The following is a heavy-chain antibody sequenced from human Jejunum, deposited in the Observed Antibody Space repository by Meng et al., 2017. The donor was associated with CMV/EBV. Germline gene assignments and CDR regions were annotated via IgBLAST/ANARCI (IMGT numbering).Heavy chain of an antibody. D-gene: IGHD3-10*01. V-gene: IGHV3-23*01. J-gene: IGHJ4*02. CDR2: IRGSGGAT. CDR3: VKWRGETTGNFDY. CDR1: GFTCSDYT. Sequence: AASGFTCSDYTMSWVRQAPGKGLEWVSAIRGSGGATYYADSVKGRFTISRDNSKNTLYLQMNSLRAEDTAVYFCVKWRGETTGNFDYWGQGTLVTVSS.